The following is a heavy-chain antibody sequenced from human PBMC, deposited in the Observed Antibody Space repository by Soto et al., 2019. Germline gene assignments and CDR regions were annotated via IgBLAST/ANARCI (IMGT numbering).Heavy chain of an antibody. J-gene: IGHJ4*02. CDR1: GGSISSSRDY. D-gene: IGHD6-13*01. CDR2: IYYSGST. CDR3: ATSYGNAWYNY. Sequence: SETLSLTCTVSGGSISSSRDYWAWIRQPPGKGLERIGNIYYSGSTPYNPSLRSRATISVDRSKNQFTLKLTSVTAADTAVYYCATSYGNAWYNYWGQGTQVTVSS. V-gene: IGHV4-39*01.